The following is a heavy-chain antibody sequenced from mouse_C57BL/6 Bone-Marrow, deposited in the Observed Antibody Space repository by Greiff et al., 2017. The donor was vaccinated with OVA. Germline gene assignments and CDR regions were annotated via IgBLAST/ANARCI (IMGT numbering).Heavy chain of an antibody. J-gene: IGHJ2*01. D-gene: IGHD2-4*01. CDR2: IDPENGDT. CDR3: TFYDYDGY. CDR1: GFNIKDDY. Sequence: EVQLKESGAELVRPGASVKLSCTASGFNIKDDYMHWVKQRPEQGLEWIGWIDPENGDTEYASKFQGKATITADTSSNTAYLQLSSLTSEDTAVYYCTFYDYDGYWGQGTTLTVSS. V-gene: IGHV14-4*01.